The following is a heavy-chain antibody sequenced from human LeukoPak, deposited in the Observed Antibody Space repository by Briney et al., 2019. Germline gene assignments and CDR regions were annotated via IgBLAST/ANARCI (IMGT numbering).Heavy chain of an antibody. Sequence: GGSLRLSCKASGFTFSTYAMSWVRQAPGKGLQWVSSISAYGESTYHADSVKGRFTTSRDNYKDTLSLHMDRLRAHDTAVYYCARRGKVGLPTYFDYWGQGTLVTVSS. CDR2: ISAYGEST. CDR3: ARRGKVGLPTYFDY. CDR1: GFTFSTYA. D-gene: IGHD1-26*01. V-gene: IGHV3-23*01. J-gene: IGHJ4*02.